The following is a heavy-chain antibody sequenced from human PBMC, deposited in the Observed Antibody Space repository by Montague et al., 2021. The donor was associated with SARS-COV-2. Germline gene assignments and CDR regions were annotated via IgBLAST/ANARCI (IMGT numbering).Heavy chain of an antibody. V-gene: IGHV3-23*01. CDR3: AKEMGHGRPFDY. J-gene: IGHJ4*02. CDR1: GFTSGPIFRKVA. Sequence: SLRLSCAASGFTSGPIFRKVAISLVRQSPGKGLQWVSAIGGSGDTYYADSVKGRFAISRDTSKNTLYLQMNSLRADDTAVYYCAKEMGHGRPFDYWGQGALVTVSS. CDR2: IGGSGDT. D-gene: IGHD2-15*01.